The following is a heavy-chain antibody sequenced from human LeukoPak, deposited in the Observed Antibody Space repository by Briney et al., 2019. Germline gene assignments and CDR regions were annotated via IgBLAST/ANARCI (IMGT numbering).Heavy chain of an antibody. CDR2: SSAYNGNT. Sequence: GASVKVFCKASGGTFTSYGISWARQAPGLGLEWMGWSSAYNGNTNYALKLQGRVTMTTDTSTSTAYMELRSLRSDDTAVYYCARDAIAATGRHYYYYYSMDVWGKGTTVTASS. CDR3: ARDAIAATGRHYYYYYSMDV. CDR1: GGTFTSYG. J-gene: IGHJ6*03. V-gene: IGHV1-18*01. D-gene: IGHD6-13*01.